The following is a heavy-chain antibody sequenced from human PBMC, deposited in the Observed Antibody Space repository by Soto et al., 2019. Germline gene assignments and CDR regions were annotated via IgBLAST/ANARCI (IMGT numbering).Heavy chain of an antibody. CDR1: GFSLSNARMG. V-gene: IGHV2-26*01. J-gene: IGHJ6*02. D-gene: IGHD3-3*01. Sequence: SGPTLVNPTETLTLTCTVSGFSLSNARMGVSWIRQPPGKALEWLAHIFSNDEKSYSTSLKSRLTISKDTSKSQVVLTMTNMDPVDTATYYCARIQADNYDFWGGPTYGMDVWGQGTTVTVSS. CDR3: ARIQADNYDFWGGPTYGMDV. CDR2: IFSNDEK.